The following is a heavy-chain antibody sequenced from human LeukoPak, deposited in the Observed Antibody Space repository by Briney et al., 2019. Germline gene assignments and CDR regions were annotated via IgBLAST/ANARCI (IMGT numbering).Heavy chain of an antibody. D-gene: IGHD3-10*01. CDR3: ARLIWFGDFQAFFPSGGWFDP. CDR1: GGSISSGGYS. Sequence: SQTLSLTCAVSGGSISSGGYSWSWIRQPPGKGLEWIGYIYHSGSTYYNPSLKSRVTISVDRSKNQFSLKLSSVTAADTAVYYCARLIWFGDFQAFFPSGGWFDPWGQGTLVTVSS. J-gene: IGHJ5*02. V-gene: IGHV4-30-2*01. CDR2: IYHSGST.